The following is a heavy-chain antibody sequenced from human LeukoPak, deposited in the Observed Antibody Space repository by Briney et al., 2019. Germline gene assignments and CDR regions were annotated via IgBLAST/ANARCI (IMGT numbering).Heavy chain of an antibody. CDR2: ISSEGSMK. D-gene: IGHD5-12*01. Sequence: PGRSLRLSCAASGFNFSTYAMHWVRQAPGKGLEGVAVISSEGSMKDYADSVKGRFTVSRDNSKNTIYLQLSSLRDEDTSLSYCARGNLYIVATIEDYWGQGTLVTVSS. V-gene: IGHV3-30-3*01. J-gene: IGHJ4*02. CDR1: GFNFSTYA. CDR3: ARGNLYIVATIEDY.